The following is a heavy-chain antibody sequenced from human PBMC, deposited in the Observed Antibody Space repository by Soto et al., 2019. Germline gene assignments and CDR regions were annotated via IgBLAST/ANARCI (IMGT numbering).Heavy chain of an antibody. CDR3: AREDIVLVPAALYYYYGMDV. V-gene: IGHV1-69*13. D-gene: IGHD2-2*01. J-gene: IGHJ6*02. Sequence: SVKVSCKASGGTFSSYAISWVRQAPGQGLEWMGGIIPIFGTANYAQKFQGRVTITADESTSTAYMELSSLRSEDTAVYYCAREDIVLVPAALYYYYGMDVWGQGTTVTVSS. CDR2: IIPIFGTA. CDR1: GGTFSSYA.